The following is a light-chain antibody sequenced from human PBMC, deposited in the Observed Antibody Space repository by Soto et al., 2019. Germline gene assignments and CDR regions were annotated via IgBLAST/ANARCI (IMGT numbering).Light chain of an antibody. CDR2: GSS. CDR1: SSNIGAGYD. Sequence: QAVVTQPPSVSGAPGQTVTISCTGSSSNIGAGYDVHWYQQLPGTAPKVLIYGSSYRPSGVPDRFSGSKSGTSASLAITGLQAEDEADYYCAAWDDSLNGYVFGTGTKVTVL. J-gene: IGLJ1*01. V-gene: IGLV1-40*01. CDR3: AAWDDSLNGYV.